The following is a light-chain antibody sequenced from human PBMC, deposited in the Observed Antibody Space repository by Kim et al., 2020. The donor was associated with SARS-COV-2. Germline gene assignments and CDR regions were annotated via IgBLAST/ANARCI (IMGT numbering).Light chain of an antibody. J-gene: IGKJ5*01. CDR2: AAS. V-gene: IGKV1-39*01. CDR3: QQSYSTPIT. CDR1: QSIANY. Sequence: IQMTQSPSSLSASAGDRVTITCRASQSIANYLNWYQHKPPGKAPNLLLYAASNLHTGVPSRFSGSGSGTNFTLTVSGLQPEDFATYYCQQSYSTPITFGQGTRLEIK.